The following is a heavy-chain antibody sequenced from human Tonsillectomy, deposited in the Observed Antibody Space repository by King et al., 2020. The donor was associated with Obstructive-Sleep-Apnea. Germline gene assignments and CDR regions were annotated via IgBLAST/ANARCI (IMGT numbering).Heavy chain of an antibody. CDR3: AREVAYYYDSPFDY. D-gene: IGHD3-22*01. CDR1: GFTVSSNY. Sequence: DVQLVESGGGLVQPGGSLRLSCAASGFTVSSNYMSWVRQAPGKGLEWVSVIYSGGSTYYADSVKGRFTISRDNSKNTLYLQMNSLRAEDTAVYYCAREVAYYYDSPFDYWGQGTLVTVSS. V-gene: IGHV3-66*01. CDR2: IYSGGST. J-gene: IGHJ4*02.